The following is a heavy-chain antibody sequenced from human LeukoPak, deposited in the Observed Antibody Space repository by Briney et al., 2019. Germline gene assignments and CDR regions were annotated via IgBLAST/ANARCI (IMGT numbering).Heavy chain of an antibody. CDR2: IKSDGSFA. CDR1: GFTFSSFW. J-gene: IGHJ4*02. V-gene: IGHV3-74*01. Sequence: AESLRLSCAASGFTFSSFWMHWVRQAPGKGLVWVSRIKSDGSFATYPDSVKGRFTISRDNAMNTLYLQMNSLRAEDTAVYFCARDIYYDKSGSDYWGQGTLVTVSS. CDR3: ARDIYYDKSGSDY. D-gene: IGHD3-22*01.